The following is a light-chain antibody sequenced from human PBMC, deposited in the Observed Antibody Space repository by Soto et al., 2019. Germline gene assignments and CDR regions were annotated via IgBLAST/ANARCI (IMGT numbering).Light chain of an antibody. J-gene: IGKJ5*01. CDR3: QQSYSTLIT. CDR2: DAS. V-gene: IGKV1-39*01. CDR1: QDISNY. Sequence: DIQMTQSPSSLSASVGDRVTITCQASQDISNYLNWYQQKPGKAPKLLIYDASNLQSGAPSRFSGSGSGTDFTLTISSLQPEDFATYYCQQSYSTLITFGQGTRLEIK.